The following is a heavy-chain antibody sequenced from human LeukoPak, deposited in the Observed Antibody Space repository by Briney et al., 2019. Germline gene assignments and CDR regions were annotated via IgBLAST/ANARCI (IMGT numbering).Heavy chain of an antibody. V-gene: IGHV4-39*07. D-gene: IGHD2-2*01. J-gene: IGHJ3*02. CDR3: ARGSDAIVVVPAAMPGDAFDI. Sequence: PSETLSLTCTVSGGSISSSSYYWGWIRQPPGKGLEWIGSIYYSGSTYYNPSLKSRVTISVDTSKNQFSLKLSSVTAADTAVYYCARGSDAIVVVPAAMPGDAFDIWGQGTMVTVSS. CDR2: IYYSGST. CDR1: GGSISSSSYY.